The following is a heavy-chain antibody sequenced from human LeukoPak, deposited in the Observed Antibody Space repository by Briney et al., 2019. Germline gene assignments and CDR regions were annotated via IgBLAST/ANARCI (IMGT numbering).Heavy chain of an antibody. Sequence: ASVKVSCKASGYTFTSYDINWVRQATGQGLEWMGWMNPNSGNTGYAQKFQGRVTITRNTSISTAYMELSSLRSEDTAVYYCARGAVVPAAPLDYWGQGTLVTVSS. CDR2: MNPNSGNT. J-gene: IGHJ4*02. CDR3: ARGAVVPAAPLDY. V-gene: IGHV1-8*03. D-gene: IGHD2-2*01. CDR1: GYTFTSYD.